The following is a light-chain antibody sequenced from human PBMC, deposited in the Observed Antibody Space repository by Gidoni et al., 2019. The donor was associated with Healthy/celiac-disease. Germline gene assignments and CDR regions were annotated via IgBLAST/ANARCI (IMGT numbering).Light chain of an antibody. V-gene: IGKV1-5*03. Sequence: DLQMTQSPSPLSASVGDRVTIPCRASQSISSWLAWYQQKPGKAPKLLIYKASSLESGVPSRFSGSGSGTEFTLTISSLQPDDFATYYCQQYNSYLFTFGPGTKVDIK. CDR3: QQYNSYLFT. CDR2: KAS. CDR1: QSISSW. J-gene: IGKJ3*01.